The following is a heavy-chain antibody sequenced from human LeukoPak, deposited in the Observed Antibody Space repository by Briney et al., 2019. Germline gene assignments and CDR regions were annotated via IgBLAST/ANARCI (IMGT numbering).Heavy chain of an antibody. J-gene: IGHJ4*02. D-gene: IGHD3-9*01. CDR2: FDPEDGET. CDR1: GYTPTELS. CDR3: ATDYDILTGYGY. Sequence: ASVKVSSKVSGYTPTELSMHWVRQAPGKGLEWMGGFDPEDGETIYAQKFQGRVTMTEDTSTDTAYMELSGLRSEDTAVYYCATDYDILTGYGYWGQGTLVTVSS. V-gene: IGHV1-24*01.